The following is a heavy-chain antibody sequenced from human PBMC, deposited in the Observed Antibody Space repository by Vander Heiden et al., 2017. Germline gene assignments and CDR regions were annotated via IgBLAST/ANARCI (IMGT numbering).Heavy chain of an antibody. Sequence: EVQLVESGGGLVQPGGSLRLPCAASGFTFSSHWMSWVRQAPGKGLEWVANIKQDGGEKNYVDSVKGRFTISRDNAKNSLYLQMNSLRAEDTAVYYCAGDTVGASTKGFWGQGTLVTVSS. D-gene: IGHD1-26*01. CDR1: GFTFSSHW. CDR3: AGDTVGASTKGF. CDR2: IKQDGGEK. J-gene: IGHJ4*02. V-gene: IGHV3-7*01.